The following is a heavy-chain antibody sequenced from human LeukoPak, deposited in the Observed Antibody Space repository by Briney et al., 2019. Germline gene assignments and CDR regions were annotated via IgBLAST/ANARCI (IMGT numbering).Heavy chain of an antibody. Sequence: ASVKVSCKASGYTFTGYYMHWVRQAPGQGLEWMGWINLHSAGTNYAQKFQGRVTMTRDTSISTAYMELSSLRSEDTAVYYRARVGASSGYYNNWFDPWGQGTLVTVSS. CDR1: GYTFTGYY. D-gene: IGHD3-22*01. J-gene: IGHJ5*02. CDR2: INLHSAGT. V-gene: IGHV1-2*02. CDR3: ARVGASSGYYNNWFDP.